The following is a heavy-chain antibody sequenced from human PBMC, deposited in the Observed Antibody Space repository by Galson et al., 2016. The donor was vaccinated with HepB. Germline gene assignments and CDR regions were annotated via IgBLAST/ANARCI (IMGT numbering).Heavy chain of an antibody. CDR2: ISHNGNYK. V-gene: IGHV3-30*03. D-gene: IGHD5-24*01. CDR3: AREFALEMGGDY. CDR1: GFTFSSFG. J-gene: IGHJ4*02. Sequence: SLRLSCAGSGFTFSSFGLHWVRQAPGKGLDWVAVISHNGNYKYYADSVKGRFTISRDNSKTTVYLQMNSLRAEDTAVYYCAREFALEMGGDYWGQGTLVTVSS.